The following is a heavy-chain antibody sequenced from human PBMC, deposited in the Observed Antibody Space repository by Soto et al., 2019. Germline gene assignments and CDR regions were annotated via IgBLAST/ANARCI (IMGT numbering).Heavy chain of an antibody. V-gene: IGHV3-30*18. J-gene: IGHJ4*02. CDR1: GFTFSSYG. CDR3: AKIEGIAVAGPFAY. D-gene: IGHD6-19*01. Sequence: QVQLVESGGGVVQPGRSLRLSCAASGFTFSSYGMHWVRQAPGKGLEWVAVISNDGSKKYYADSVKGRFTISRDNPKHPLYLQMNSLRAEDTAVYYCAKIEGIAVAGPFAYWGQGTLVTVSS. CDR2: ISNDGSKK.